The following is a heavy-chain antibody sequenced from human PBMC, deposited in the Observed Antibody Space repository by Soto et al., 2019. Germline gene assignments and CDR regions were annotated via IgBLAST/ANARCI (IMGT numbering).Heavy chain of an antibody. Sequence: QVQLQQWGAGLVKPSETLSLSCAVYGQSFSGHSWAWIRQPPGKGLEWIGEINESGSTYYNPSLKGRVTISTDTSKNQFSLKLISVSAADTAAYFCARGSGIVALPGELEDVKYDYWGQGTLVNVSS. CDR2: INESGST. CDR1: GQSFSGHS. CDR3: ARGSGIVALPGELEDVKYDY. J-gene: IGHJ4*02. D-gene: IGHD1-1*01. V-gene: IGHV4-34*01.